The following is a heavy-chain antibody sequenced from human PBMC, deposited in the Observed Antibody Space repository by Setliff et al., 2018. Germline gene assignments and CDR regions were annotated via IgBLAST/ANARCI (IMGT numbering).Heavy chain of an antibody. CDR3: AQAGEMATAEYFQH. Sequence: PGGSLRLSCETSGFCFSTYWMSWVRQVPGKGLEWVATIKEDGSAQYYVDSVKGRFTISKDNAKDSLFLQMNSLRAEDAAVYYCAQAGEMATAEYFQHWGQGTLVTVSS. V-gene: IGHV3-7*01. J-gene: IGHJ1*01. CDR1: GFCFSTYW. D-gene: IGHD5-12*01. CDR2: IKEDGSAQ.